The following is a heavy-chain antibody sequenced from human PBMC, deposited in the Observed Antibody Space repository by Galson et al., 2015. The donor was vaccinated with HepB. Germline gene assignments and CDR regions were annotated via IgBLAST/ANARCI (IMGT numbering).Heavy chain of an antibody. Sequence: PALVKPTQTLTLTCTFSGFSLSTSGMCVSWIRQPPGKALEWLARIDWDDDEYYTTSLKTRLTTSKDTSKNQVVLTMTNMDPVDTATYYCARIRAYYDYVWGSYRPGFGMDVWGQGTMVTVSS. CDR1: GFSLSTSGMC. V-gene: IGHV2-70*11. CDR3: ARIRAYYDYVWGSYRPGFGMDV. J-gene: IGHJ6*02. D-gene: IGHD3-16*02. CDR2: IDWDDDE.